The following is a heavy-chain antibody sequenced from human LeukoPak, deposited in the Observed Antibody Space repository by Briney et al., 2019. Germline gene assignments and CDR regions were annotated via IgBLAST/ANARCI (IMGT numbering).Heavy chain of an antibody. CDR3: ASEGGDGYSNHLFDY. D-gene: IGHD5-24*01. CDR1: GGTFSSYA. CDR2: IIPIFGTA. V-gene: IGHV1-69*05. Sequence: SVKVSRKASGGTFSSYAISWVRQAPGQGLEWMGGIIPIFGTANYAQKFQGRVTITTDESTSTAYMELSSLRSEDTAVYYCASEGGDGYSNHLFDYWGQGTLVTVSS. J-gene: IGHJ4*02.